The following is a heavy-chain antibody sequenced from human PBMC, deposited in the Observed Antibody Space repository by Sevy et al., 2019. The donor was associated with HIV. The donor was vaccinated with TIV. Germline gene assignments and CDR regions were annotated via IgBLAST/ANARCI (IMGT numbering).Heavy chain of an antibody. Sequence: ASVKVSCKVSGYTLTKLPMHWVRQAPGKGLEWMGGFDPEDGEKIYAQRFQGRVTMTEDTSTDTAYMELSSLRCEDTAVYYGATLDLWSENPFYGTDVWGQGTTVTVSS. CDR2: FDPEDGEK. CDR1: GYTLTKLP. CDR3: ATLDLWSENPFYGTDV. J-gene: IGHJ6*02. V-gene: IGHV1-24*01. D-gene: IGHD3-3*01.